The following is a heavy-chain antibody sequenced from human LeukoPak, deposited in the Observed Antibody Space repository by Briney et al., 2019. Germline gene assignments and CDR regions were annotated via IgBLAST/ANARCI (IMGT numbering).Heavy chain of an antibody. J-gene: IGHJ6*02. Sequence: SGTLSLTCAVSGGSISSSNWWSWVRQPPGKGLEWIGEIYHSGSTNYNPSLKSRVTISVDKSKNRFSLKLSSVTAADTAVYYCARVPRIAAAGTWYYYYGMDVWGQGTTVTVSS. CDR3: ARVPRIAAAGTWYYYYGMDV. CDR2: IYHSGST. V-gene: IGHV4-4*02. CDR1: GGSISSSNW. D-gene: IGHD6-13*01.